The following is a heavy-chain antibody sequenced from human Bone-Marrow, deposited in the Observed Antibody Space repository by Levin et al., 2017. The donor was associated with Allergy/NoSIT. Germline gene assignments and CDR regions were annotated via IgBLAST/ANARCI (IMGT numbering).Heavy chain of an antibody. CDR3: ARTLYYDSSAYYHTDAFDI. J-gene: IGHJ3*02. CDR1: GYTFTTSY. Sequence: ASVKVSCKASGYTFTTSYLNWVRQAPGQGLEWMGKINPSAGTTNYAQHFQGRVTMTRDTSTSTVYMELSSLRSEDTAVYYCARTLYYDSSAYYHTDAFDIWGQGTMVTVSS. V-gene: IGHV1-46*01. CDR2: INPSAGTT. D-gene: IGHD3-22*01.